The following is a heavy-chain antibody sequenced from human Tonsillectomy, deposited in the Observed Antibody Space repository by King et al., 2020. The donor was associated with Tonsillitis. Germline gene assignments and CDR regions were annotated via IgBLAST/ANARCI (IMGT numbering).Heavy chain of an antibody. Sequence: VQLVESGGGVVQPGGSLRLSCATSGFTFNDYGMSWIRQAPGKGLEGVAYIRDDENNKYHADSVTGRFTISRDDSRNKLYLQMNSLRTEDTAVYYCAKRHHDSSGYYSGFDYWGQGTRVTVSS. J-gene: IGHJ4*02. V-gene: IGHV3-30*02. CDR1: GFTFNDYG. D-gene: IGHD3-22*01. CDR2: IRDDENNK. CDR3: AKRHHDSSGYYSGFDY.